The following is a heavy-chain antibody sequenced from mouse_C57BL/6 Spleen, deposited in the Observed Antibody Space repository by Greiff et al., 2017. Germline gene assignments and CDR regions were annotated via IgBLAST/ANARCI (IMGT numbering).Heavy chain of an antibody. CDR3: ARSTVVGGGNAMDY. D-gene: IGHD1-1*01. CDR2: IYPRSGNT. Sequence: VQRVESGAELARPGASVKLSCKASGYTFTSYGISWVKQSTGQGLEWIGEIYPRSGNTYYNEKFKGKATLTADKSSSTAYMELRSLTSEDSAVYFCARSTVVGGGNAMDYWGQGTSVTVSS. J-gene: IGHJ4*01. CDR1: GYTFTSYG. V-gene: IGHV1-81*01.